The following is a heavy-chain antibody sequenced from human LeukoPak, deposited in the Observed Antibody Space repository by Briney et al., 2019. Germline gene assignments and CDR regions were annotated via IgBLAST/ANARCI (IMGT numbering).Heavy chain of an antibody. Sequence: ASVKVSCKASGYTFNGYYMHWVRQAPGQGLEWMGWINPSSGGTNYAQKFQGRVTMTRDTSISTAYMELIRLTSDDTAVYYCARDMVRGVKAYLSWFDPWGQGTLVTVSS. V-gene: IGHV1-2*02. CDR2: INPSSGGT. D-gene: IGHD3-10*01. CDR1: GYTFNGYY. J-gene: IGHJ5*02. CDR3: ARDMVRGVKAYLSWFDP.